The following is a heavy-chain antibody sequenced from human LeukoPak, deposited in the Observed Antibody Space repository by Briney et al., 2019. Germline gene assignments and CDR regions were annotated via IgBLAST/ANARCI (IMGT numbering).Heavy chain of an antibody. CDR3: ANDGQAYCGGDCYSGDAFDI. V-gene: IGHV3-30*04. D-gene: IGHD2-21*02. Sequence: GGSLRLSCAASGFTFSSYAMHWVRQAPGKGLEWVAVISYDGSNKYYADSVKGRFTISRDNSKNTLYLQMNSLRAEDTAVYYCANDGQAYCGGDCYSGDAFDIWGQGTMVTVSS. CDR2: ISYDGSNK. J-gene: IGHJ3*02. CDR1: GFTFSSYA.